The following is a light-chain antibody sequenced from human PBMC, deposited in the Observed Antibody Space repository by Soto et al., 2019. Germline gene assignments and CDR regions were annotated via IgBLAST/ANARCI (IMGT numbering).Light chain of an antibody. CDR3: DTWDSNTQV. CDR1: SGRSTYT. Sequence: QLVLTQSSSASASLGSSVTVTCTLSSGRSTYTIAWHQQQPGKAPRYLMKLESSGTYNKGSGVPDRFSGSSSGADRYLTISTLQFEDEADYYCDTWDSNTQVFGGGTKLTVL. CDR2: LESSGTY. V-gene: IGLV4-60*02. J-gene: IGLJ2*01.